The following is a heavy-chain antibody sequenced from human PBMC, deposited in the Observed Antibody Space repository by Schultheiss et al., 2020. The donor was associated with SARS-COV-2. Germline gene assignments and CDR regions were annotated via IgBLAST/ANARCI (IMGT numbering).Heavy chain of an antibody. D-gene: IGHD2-15*01. V-gene: IGHV1-18*01. CDR2: ISAYNGNT. CDR3: ARDGPSDIVVVVAAYYGMDV. Sequence: ASVKVSCKASGYTFTSYGISWVRQAPGQGLEWMGWISAYNGNTNYAQKLQGRVTMTTDTSTSTAYMELRSLRSDDTAVYYCARDGPSDIVVVVAAYYGMDVWGQGTTVTVSS. J-gene: IGHJ6*02. CDR1: GYTFTSYG.